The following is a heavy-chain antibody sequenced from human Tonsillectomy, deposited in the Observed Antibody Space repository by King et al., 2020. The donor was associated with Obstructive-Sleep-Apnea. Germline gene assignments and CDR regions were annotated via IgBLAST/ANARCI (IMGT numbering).Heavy chain of an antibody. V-gene: IGHV3-7*03. Sequence: DVQLVESGGGLVQPGASLRLSCAASGFTFSNHWMSWVRQAPGKGLEWVANIKQDGSEKYYVDSVKGRFTISRDNAKNSLYLQMNSLRAEDTAVYYCAREGDTTMYYAFDIWGQGTLVTVSS. CDR2: IKQDGSEK. D-gene: IGHD5-18*01. J-gene: IGHJ3*02. CDR3: AREGDTTMYYAFDI. CDR1: GFTFSNHW.